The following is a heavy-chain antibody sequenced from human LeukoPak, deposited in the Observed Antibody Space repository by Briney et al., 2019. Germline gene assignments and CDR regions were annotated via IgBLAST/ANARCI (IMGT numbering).Heavy chain of an antibody. CDR1: GFTFSSSA. J-gene: IGHJ4*02. CDR2: ISNNGGYT. D-gene: IGHD2-15*01. V-gene: IGHV3-23*01. Sequence: GGSLRLSCAASGFTFSSSAMSWVRQAPGKGLEWVSAISNNGGYTYYADSVQGRFTISRDNSKSTLWLQMNSLRAEDTAVYYCAKQLGYCSDGSCYFPYWGQGTLVTVSS. CDR3: AKQLGYCSDGSCYFPY.